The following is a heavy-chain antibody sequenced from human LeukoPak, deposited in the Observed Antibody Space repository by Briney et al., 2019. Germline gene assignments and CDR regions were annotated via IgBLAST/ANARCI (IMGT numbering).Heavy chain of an antibody. J-gene: IGHJ4*02. Sequence: SETLSLTCTVSGGSISSYYWSWIRQPAGKGLEWIGRIYTSGSTNYNPSLKSRVTISVDTSKNQFSLKLSSVTAADTAVYYCARALLCGGDCYPPYYFDYWGQGTLVTVSS. D-gene: IGHD2-21*02. CDR2: IYTSGST. CDR1: GGSISSYY. CDR3: ARALLCGGDCYPPYYFDY. V-gene: IGHV4-4*07.